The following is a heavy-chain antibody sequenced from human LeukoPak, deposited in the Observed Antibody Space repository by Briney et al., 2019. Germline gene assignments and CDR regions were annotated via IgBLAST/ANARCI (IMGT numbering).Heavy chain of an antibody. Sequence: GGSLRLSCVGSDFTFANYAMTWVRLTPGKGLEWVSSIKGSGSYAMYADSVSGRFTTSRDNSRNTIFLQMTSLRAEDTAIYCCGRDPNGDYIGAFEFWGLGTLVSVSS. D-gene: IGHD4-17*01. CDR2: IKGSGSYA. CDR1: DFTFANYA. CDR3: GRDPNGDYIGAFEF. J-gene: IGHJ3*01. V-gene: IGHV3-23*01.